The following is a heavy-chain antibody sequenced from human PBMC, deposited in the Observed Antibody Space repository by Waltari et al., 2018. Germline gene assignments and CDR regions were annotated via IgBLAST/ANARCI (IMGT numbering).Heavy chain of an antibody. CDR1: DDSINRANYY. CDR3: ARSLHVFRAAAGLFHY. J-gene: IGHJ4*02. CDR2: IYYTGTT. D-gene: IGHD6-13*01. V-gene: IGHV4-39*01. Sequence: QLQLQESGPGLVKPSETLSLTCTVSDDSINRANYYWGWIRQPPGKGLEWIGSIYYTGTTSYNPSLKRRVTISLDTDKNQFSLDLNSVTAADTAVYYCARSLHVFRAAAGLFHYWGQGALVIVSS.